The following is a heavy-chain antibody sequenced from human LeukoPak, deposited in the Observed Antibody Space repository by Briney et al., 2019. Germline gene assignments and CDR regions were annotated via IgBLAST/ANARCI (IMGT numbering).Heavy chain of an antibody. Sequence: PGGSLRLSCAASGFTFSNAWMSWVRQAPGKGLEWVGRIKSKTDGGTTDYAAPVKSRFTISRDDSKNTLYLQMNSLKTEDTAVYYCTTDRIVVVPAAPYYYCMDVWGKGTTVTVSS. CDR3: TTDRIVVVPAAPYYYCMDV. D-gene: IGHD2-2*01. CDR1: GFTFSNAW. J-gene: IGHJ6*03. CDR2: IKSKTDGGTT. V-gene: IGHV3-15*01.